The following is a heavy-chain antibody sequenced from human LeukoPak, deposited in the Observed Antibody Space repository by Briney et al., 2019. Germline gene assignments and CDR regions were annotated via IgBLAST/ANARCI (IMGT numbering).Heavy chain of an antibody. V-gene: IGHV4-4*07. D-gene: IGHD4-11*01. Sequence: KTSQTLSLTCTVSGGSISSYYRSWIRQPAGKGLEWIGRIYASGSTNYNPSLKSRVTMSVDTSKNQFSLKLSSVTAADTAVYYCARYSNTLYMDVWGKGTTVTVSS. CDR3: ARYSNTLYMDV. CDR2: IYASGST. J-gene: IGHJ6*03. CDR1: GGSISSYY.